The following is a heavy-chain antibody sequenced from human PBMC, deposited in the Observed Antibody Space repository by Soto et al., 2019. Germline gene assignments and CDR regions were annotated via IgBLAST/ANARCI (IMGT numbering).Heavy chain of an antibody. CDR2: INNSGDST. V-gene: IGHV3-23*01. Sequence: EVQLLESGGGLVQPGGSLTLSCAASGFTFSNYGMTWVRQAPGKGLEWVSVINNSGDSTSYADSVKGRFTISRDNSNNTLYLQMNSLRAEDTAVYYCAKRQYGAGSYYNNFDYWGQGTLVTVSS. D-gene: IGHD3-10*01. J-gene: IGHJ4*02. CDR3: AKRQYGAGSYYNNFDY. CDR1: GFTFSNYG.